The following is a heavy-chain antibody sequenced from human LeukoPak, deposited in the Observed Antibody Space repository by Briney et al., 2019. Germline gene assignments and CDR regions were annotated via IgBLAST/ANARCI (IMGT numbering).Heavy chain of an antibody. CDR3: ARESSRGLYSYGNFDY. CDR1: GFTFSSYS. D-gene: IGHD5-18*01. V-gene: IGHV3-21*01. J-gene: IGHJ4*02. CDR2: ISSSSSYI. Sequence: GGSLRLSWAASGFTFSSYSMNWVRQAPGKGLEWVSSISSSSSYIYYADSVKGRFTISRDNAKNSLYLQMNSLRAEDTAVYYCARESSRGLYSYGNFDYWGQGTLVTVSS.